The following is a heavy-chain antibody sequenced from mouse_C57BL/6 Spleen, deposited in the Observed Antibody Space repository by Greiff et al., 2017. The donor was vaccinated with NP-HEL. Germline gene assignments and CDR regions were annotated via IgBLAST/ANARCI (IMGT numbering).Heavy chain of an antibody. CDR3: ARPIYYGNRDAMDY. J-gene: IGHJ4*01. V-gene: IGHV1-54*01. CDR1: GYAFTNYL. CDR2: INPGSGGT. Sequence: QVQLQQSGAELVRPGTSVKVSCKASGYAFTNYLIEWVKQRPGQGLEWIGVINPGSGGTNYTEKFKGKATLTADKSSSTAYMQLSSLTSEDSAVYFCARPIYYGNRDAMDYWGQGTSVTVSS. D-gene: IGHD2-1*01.